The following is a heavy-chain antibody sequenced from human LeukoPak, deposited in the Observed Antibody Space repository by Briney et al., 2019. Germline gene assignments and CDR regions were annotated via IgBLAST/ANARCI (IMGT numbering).Heavy chain of an antibody. V-gene: IGHV3-21*01. J-gene: IGHJ5*02. CDR2: IRTSSTYI. CDR3: ARAEVVSYYYDSSGYYHH. Sequence: GGSLRLSCAASGFTFSSYSMNWVRQAPGKGLEWVSSIRTSSTYIYYADSVKGRFTISRDNAKNSLYLQMNSLRAEDTAVYYCARAEVVSYYYDSSGYYHHWGQGTLVTVSS. D-gene: IGHD3-22*01. CDR1: GFTFSSYS.